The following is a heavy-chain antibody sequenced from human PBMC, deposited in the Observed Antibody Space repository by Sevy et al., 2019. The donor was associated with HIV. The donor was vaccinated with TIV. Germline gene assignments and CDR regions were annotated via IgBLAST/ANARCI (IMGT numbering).Heavy chain of an antibody. CDR1: GGSIGSGPYY. D-gene: IGHD6-19*01. CDR3: ARGDSSGWFVRFDP. CDR2: IYSGGST. Sequence: SETLSLTCSVSGGSIGSGPYYGGWIRQPPGKGLEWIATIYSGGSTYYNPSFKSRVTVSIDMSKNQFSLRLTSVIAADTGVYFCARGDSSGWFVRFDPWGQGTLVTVSS. V-gene: IGHV4-39*01. J-gene: IGHJ5*02.